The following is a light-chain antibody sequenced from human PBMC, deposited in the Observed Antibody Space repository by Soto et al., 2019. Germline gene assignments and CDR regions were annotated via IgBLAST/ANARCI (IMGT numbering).Light chain of an antibody. Sequence: QAVVTQPPSASGTPGQRVTISCSGSSPNIGSNYVYWYRQLPGTAPNVLIYRNDERPSGVPDRFSGSKSGSSASLAISGLRSEDEADYYCSAWDDSLSGPVFGRGTKLTVL. CDR2: RND. CDR1: SPNIGSNY. J-gene: IGLJ3*02. V-gene: IGLV1-47*01. CDR3: SAWDDSLSGPV.